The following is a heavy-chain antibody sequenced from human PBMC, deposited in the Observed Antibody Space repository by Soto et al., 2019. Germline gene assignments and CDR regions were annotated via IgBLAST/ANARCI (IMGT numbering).Heavy chain of an antibody. V-gene: IGHV4-31*11. CDR1: GAYMRNDYYY. Sequence: PSETLSLTCAVSGAYMRNDYYYWSWVCQKPGKDLEWIGHMHHSGRTHYNPSLKSRVAVSVDTSKNQFSLYLNSVAAADTAVYYCARWVEVSLDYFDSWGQG. CDR3: ARWVEVSLDYFDS. D-gene: IGHD6-6*01. CDR2: MHHSGRT. J-gene: IGHJ4*02.